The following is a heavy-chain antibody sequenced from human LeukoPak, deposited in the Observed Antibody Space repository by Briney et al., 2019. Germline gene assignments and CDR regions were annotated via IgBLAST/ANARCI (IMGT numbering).Heavy chain of an antibody. Sequence: SVKVSCKASGGTFSSYTISWVRQAPGQGLEWMGRIIPILGIANYAPKFQGRVTITADKSTSTAYMELSSLRSEDTAVYYCARETIPSSSSYFDYWGQGTLVTVSS. CDR1: GGTFSSYT. CDR3: ARETIPSSSSYFDY. D-gene: IGHD6-13*01. V-gene: IGHV1-69*04. CDR2: IIPILGIA. J-gene: IGHJ4*02.